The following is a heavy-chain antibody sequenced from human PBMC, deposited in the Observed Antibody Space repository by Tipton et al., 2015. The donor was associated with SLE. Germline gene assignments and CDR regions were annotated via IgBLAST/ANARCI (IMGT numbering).Heavy chain of an antibody. CDR3: TRIGYNEYDV. V-gene: IGHV4-4*07. Sequence: TLSLTCTISNDSITGYYWRWIRQRAGKGLEWIGHMYASGSITYNPSLKSRVIMSIDTSHNQFSLKLSSVTAADTAVYYCTRIGYNEYDVWGRGTTVTVSS. J-gene: IGHJ6*02. CDR1: NDSITGYY. D-gene: IGHD5-18*01. CDR2: MYASGSI.